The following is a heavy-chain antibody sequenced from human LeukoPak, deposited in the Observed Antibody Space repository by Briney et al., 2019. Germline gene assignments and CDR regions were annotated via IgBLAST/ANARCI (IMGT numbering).Heavy chain of an antibody. CDR1: EYTFTNYA. CDR2: FNAGTGNT. D-gene: IGHD3-3*01. Sequence: ASVKVSCKNSEYTFTNYAMHWVRQAPGQRLEWMGWFNAGTGNTKSSQKFQGRVTITRDTSASTAYMELSGLRSEDVAVYYCARGGRIKIFGEVLRTVKDDAFDIWGQGTMVTVSS. V-gene: IGHV1-3*03. J-gene: IGHJ3*02. CDR3: ARGGRIKIFGEVLRTVKDDAFDI.